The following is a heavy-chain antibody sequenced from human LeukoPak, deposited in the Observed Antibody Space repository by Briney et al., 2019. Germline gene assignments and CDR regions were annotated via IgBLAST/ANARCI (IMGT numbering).Heavy chain of an antibody. CDR2: IYASGGT. CDR3: ARYVDPYDISPHSFDI. V-gene: IGHV4-61*02. Sequence: SETLSLTCTVSGGSINSNTYFWNWIRQPAGKRLEWIERIYASGGTDYNPSLRSRLSMSINRSSNQISLTMRSVTAADTAVYYCARYVDPYDISPHSFDIWGQGTVVTVSS. D-gene: IGHD3-22*01. J-gene: IGHJ3*02. CDR1: GGSINSNTYF.